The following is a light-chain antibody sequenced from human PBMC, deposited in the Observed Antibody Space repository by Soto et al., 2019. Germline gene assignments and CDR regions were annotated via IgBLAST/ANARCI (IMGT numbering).Light chain of an antibody. Sequence: DIQVTQSPSTLSASVGDRVTITCRASQSISSWLAWYQQKPGKAPKLLIYKASSLESGVPSRFSGSGYGTEFTLTISSLQPDDFATYYCQHYNSYSEAFGQGTKVDIK. CDR1: QSISSW. CDR2: KAS. J-gene: IGKJ1*01. CDR3: QHYNSYSEA. V-gene: IGKV1-5*03.